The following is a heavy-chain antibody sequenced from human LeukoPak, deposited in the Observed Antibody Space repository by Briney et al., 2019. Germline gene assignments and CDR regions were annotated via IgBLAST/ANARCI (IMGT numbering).Heavy chain of an antibody. D-gene: IGHD3-10*01. V-gene: IGHV3-23*01. CDR3: AKIRNPVGFGELLGHFDL. J-gene: IGHJ2*01. CDR2: YSGFGGRT. Sequence: GGPLRLSCAASGFTFSTYRMTWVRQAPGKGLEWVSSYSGFGGRTYSAVSVKGRFTISRDNSKSTLYLQMNSLRADDTAIYYCAKIRNPVGFGELLGHFDLWGRGTLVTVSS. CDR1: GFTFSTYR.